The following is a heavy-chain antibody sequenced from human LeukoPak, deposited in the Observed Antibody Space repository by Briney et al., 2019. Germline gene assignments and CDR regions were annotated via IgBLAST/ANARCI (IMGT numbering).Heavy chain of an antibody. V-gene: IGHV4-39*01. CDR2: IYYSGST. CDR3: ARPYLNYYDSSGYYY. J-gene: IGHJ4*02. CDR1: GGSISSSSYY. D-gene: IGHD3-22*01. Sequence: SETLSLTCTVSGGSISSSSYYWGWIRQPPGKGLEWIGSIYYSGSTYYNPSLKSRVTISVDTSKNQFSLKLSSVTAADTAVYYCARPYLNYYDSSGYYYWGQGTLVTVSS.